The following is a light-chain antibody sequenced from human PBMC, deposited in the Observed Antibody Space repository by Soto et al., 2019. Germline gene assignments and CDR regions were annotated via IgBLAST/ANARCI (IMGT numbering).Light chain of an antibody. V-gene: IGKV1-5*03. CDR1: QSISTW. J-gene: IGKJ1*01. CDR3: QQYNDYSWT. Sequence: IQLTQSPSTVSAPVGDRVTITCLASQSISTWLAWYQQEPGKAPRLLIYKASTLEIGVPSRFSGSGSGTEFTLTISSLQPDDVAIYYCQQYNDYSWTFGQGTEVDIK. CDR2: KAS.